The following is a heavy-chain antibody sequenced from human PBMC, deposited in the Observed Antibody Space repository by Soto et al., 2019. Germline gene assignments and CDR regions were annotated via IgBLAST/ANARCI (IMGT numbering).Heavy chain of an antibody. J-gene: IGHJ4*02. CDR3: ASERPDGSNFDY. V-gene: IGHV1-46*04. CDR2: IRPSDGNT. Sequence: QVQLVQSGAEVKPPGASVTVSCRASGYTFTSYYIHWVRQAPGQGLDYMGLIRPSDGNTAYAQKLHGRVTMTMDTSTRTGSMHLRILRYDETLVYYCASERPDGSNFDYLGQGTLVTGSS. CDR1: GYTFTSYY.